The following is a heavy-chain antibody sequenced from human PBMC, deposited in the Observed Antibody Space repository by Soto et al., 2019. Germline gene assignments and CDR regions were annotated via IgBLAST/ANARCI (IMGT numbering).Heavy chain of an antibody. D-gene: IGHD2-15*01. Sequence: QLQLQESGPGLVKPSETLSLTCTVSGGSISSSSYYWGWIRQPPGKGLEWIGSIYYSGSTYYNQSLKSRVTIAVETSRNQFALKLSSVTAADTAVYYCARHGGYCSGGSCYPGLYYMDVWGKGTTVTVSS. V-gene: IGHV4-39*01. CDR2: IYYSGST. J-gene: IGHJ6*03. CDR1: GGSISSSSYY. CDR3: ARHGGYCSGGSCYPGLYYMDV.